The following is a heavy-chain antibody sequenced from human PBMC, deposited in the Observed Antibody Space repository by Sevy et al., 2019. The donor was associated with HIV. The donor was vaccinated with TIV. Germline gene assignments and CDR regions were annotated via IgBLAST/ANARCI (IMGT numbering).Heavy chain of an antibody. Sequence: GGSLRLSCAASGFTFSSYWMHWVRQAPGKGPVWVSGVNSDGSSTNYVDSVKGRFTMSRDSAKNTLYLQMNSLTAEATAVYFCVAANTWQDYWGQGTLVTVSS. CDR2: VNSDGSST. D-gene: IGHD2-15*01. J-gene: IGHJ4*02. CDR3: VAANTWQDY. V-gene: IGHV3-74*01. CDR1: GFTFSSYW.